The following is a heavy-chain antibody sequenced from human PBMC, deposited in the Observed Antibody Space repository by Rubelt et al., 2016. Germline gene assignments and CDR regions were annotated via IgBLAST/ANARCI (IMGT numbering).Heavy chain of an antibody. CDR1: GGSISSYY. D-gene: IGHD4-17*01. CDR2: IYTSGST. CDR3: ARGDPDRGSRTVTLDY. V-gene: IGHV4-4*07. J-gene: IGHJ4*02. Sequence: ESGPGPVKPSETLSLTCTVSGGSISSYYWSWIRRPAGKGLEWIGRIYTSGSTNYNPSLKSRVTMSVDTSKNQFSLKLSSVTAADTAVYYCARGDPDRGSRTVTLDYWGQGTLVTVSS.